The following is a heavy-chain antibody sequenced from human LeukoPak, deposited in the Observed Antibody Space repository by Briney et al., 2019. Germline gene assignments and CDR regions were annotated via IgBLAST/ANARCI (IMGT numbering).Heavy chain of an antibody. J-gene: IGHJ4*02. V-gene: IGHV3-48*04. CDR3: ARERYDILTGYQSYFDY. CDR2: ISGSSSPI. Sequence: PGGSLRLSCAASGFTFSSYNMNWVRQAPGKGLEWVSYISGSSSPIYYTDSVKGRFTISRDNAKNSLYLQMNSLRAEDTAVYYCARERYDILTGYQSYFDYWGQGTLVTVSS. D-gene: IGHD3-9*01. CDR1: GFTFSSYN.